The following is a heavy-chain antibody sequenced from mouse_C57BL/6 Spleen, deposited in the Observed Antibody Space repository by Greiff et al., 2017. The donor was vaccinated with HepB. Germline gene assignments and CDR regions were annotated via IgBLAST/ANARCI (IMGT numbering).Heavy chain of an antibody. CDR2: IYPGSGNT. Sequence: QVQLKQSGAELVRPGASVKLSCKASGYTFTDYYINWVKQRPGQGLEWIARIYPGSGNTYYNEKFKGKATLTAEKSSSTAYMQLSSLTSEDSAVYFCANDDGGYYYAMDYWGQGTSVTVSS. V-gene: IGHV1-76*01. D-gene: IGHD2-12*01. J-gene: IGHJ4*01. CDR3: ANDDGGYYYAMDY. CDR1: GYTFTDYY.